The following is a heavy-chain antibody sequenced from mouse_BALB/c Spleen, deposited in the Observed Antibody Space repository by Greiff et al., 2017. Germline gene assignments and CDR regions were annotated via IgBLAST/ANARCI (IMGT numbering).Heavy chain of an antibody. V-gene: IGHV5-4*02. D-gene: IGHD2-4*01. CDR3: ARDHYDYSWFAY. CDR2: ISDGGSYT. CDR1: GFTFSDYY. J-gene: IGHJ3*01. Sequence: DVMLVESGGGLVKPGGSLKLSCAASGFTFSDYYMYWVRQTPEKRLEWVATISDGGSYTYYPDSVKGRFTISRDNAKNNLYLQMSSLKSEDTAMYYCARDHYDYSWFAYWGQGTLVTVSA.